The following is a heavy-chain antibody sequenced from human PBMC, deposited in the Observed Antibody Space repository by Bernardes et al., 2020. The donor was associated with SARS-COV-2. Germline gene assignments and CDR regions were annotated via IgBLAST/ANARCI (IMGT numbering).Heavy chain of an antibody. D-gene: IGHD1-20*01. CDR3: ARRPITAAAFFDS. V-gene: IGHV4-4*07. J-gene: IGHJ4*02. CDR1: GGSISSYY. CDR2: VSTSANA. Sequence: SGTLSLTCTVSGGSISSYYWSWVRQPAGKGLEWIGRVSTSANANYNPSLKSRVTMSIDTSKNQFSLKLSSVTAADTAVYYCARRPITAAAFFDSWGQGTLVTVSS.